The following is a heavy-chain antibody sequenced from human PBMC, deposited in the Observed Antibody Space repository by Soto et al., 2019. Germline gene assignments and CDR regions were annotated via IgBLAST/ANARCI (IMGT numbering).Heavy chain of an antibody. J-gene: IGHJ6*04. CDR3: ARYCSGGSCSSTVLSYYYYGMDV. CDR1: GYTFTSYG. D-gene: IGHD2-15*01. V-gene: IGHV1-18*01. CDR2: ISAYNGNT. Sequence: ASVKVSCKASGYTFTSYGISWVRQAPGQGLEWMGWISAYNGNTNYAQKLQGRVTMTTDTSTSTAYMGLRSLRSDDTAVYYCARYCSGGSCSSTVLSYYYYGMDVRCEGTTVTVSS.